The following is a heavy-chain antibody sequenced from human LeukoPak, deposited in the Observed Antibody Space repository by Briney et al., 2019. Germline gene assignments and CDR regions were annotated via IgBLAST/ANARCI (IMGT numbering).Heavy chain of an antibody. CDR2: IKQDGSER. CDR1: GFTFSAYW. J-gene: IGHJ4*02. V-gene: IGHV3-7*01. Sequence: GGSLRLSCITSGFTFSAYWMTWVRQAPGMGLEWVANIKQDGSERYYVDSVKGRFTISRDNSKNSLYLQMNSLRTEDTAMYYCARTEEIGSFDFWGQGILVTVSS. D-gene: IGHD2-15*01. CDR3: ARTEEIGSFDF.